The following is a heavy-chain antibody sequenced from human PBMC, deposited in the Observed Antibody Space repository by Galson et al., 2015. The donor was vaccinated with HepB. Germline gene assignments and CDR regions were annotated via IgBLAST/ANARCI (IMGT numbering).Heavy chain of an antibody. Sequence: SLRLSCAASGFTFSNYVMSWVRQAPGKGLEWVSEISGSGGSTYYADSVKGRFTISKDNSKNALYLQMNSLRAEDTAVYYCAKEDFYDTSGYFLIEYYFNCWGQGTPVTVSS. D-gene: IGHD3-22*01. J-gene: IGHJ4*02. CDR3: AKEDFYDTSGYFLIEYYFNC. CDR1: GFTFSNYV. CDR2: ISGSGGST. V-gene: IGHV3-23*01.